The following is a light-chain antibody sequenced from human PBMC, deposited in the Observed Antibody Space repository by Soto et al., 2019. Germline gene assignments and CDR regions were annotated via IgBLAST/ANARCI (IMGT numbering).Light chain of an antibody. CDR2: RNT. V-gene: IGLV1-47*01. CDR3: AAWDDSLSGPV. J-gene: IGLJ2*01. CDR1: SSNIGSNY. Sequence: QLVLTQPPSASGTPGQRVTISCSGSSSNIGSNYVYWYQQLPGTAPKLLIYRNTQRPSGVPDRFSGSKSGTSASLAISGLRSEDEADYYCAAWDDSLSGPVFGGGTKLTVL.